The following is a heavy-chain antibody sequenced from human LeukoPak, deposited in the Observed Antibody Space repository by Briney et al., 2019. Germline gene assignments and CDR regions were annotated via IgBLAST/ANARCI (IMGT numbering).Heavy chain of an antibody. CDR2: ISGSGGST. Sequence: PGGSLRLSCAASGFTFSNYVISWVRQAPGKGLEWVSAISGSGGSTYYADSVKGRFTISRDNSKNTLYLQMNSLRAEDTAVYYCAKVKRSGCETWGQGTLVTVSS. V-gene: IGHV3-23*01. CDR3: AKVKRSGCET. D-gene: IGHD2-21*01. CDR1: GFTFSNYV. J-gene: IGHJ5*02.